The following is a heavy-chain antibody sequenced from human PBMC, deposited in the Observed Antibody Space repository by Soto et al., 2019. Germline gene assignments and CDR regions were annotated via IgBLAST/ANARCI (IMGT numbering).Heavy chain of an antibody. V-gene: IGHV4-39*01. CDR1: GDSITSSSHY. CDR2: IYYDGNT. CDR3: VRTCIDSSGFWYYFDY. J-gene: IGHJ4*02. Sequence: SETLSLTCTVSGDSITSSSHYWGWIHQPPGKGLESIANIYYDGNTYYNPSLKSRVTISLDTSKNQFSLRLNSVTAADTVVYYCVRTCIDSSGFWYYFDYWGQGTLVTVSS. D-gene: IGHD3-22*01.